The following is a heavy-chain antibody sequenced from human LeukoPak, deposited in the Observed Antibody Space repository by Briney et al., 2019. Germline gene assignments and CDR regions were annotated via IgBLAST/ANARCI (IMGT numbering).Heavy chain of an antibody. D-gene: IGHD1-26*01. CDR1: GFTVSNNY. J-gene: IGHJ5*02. CDR3: AGDREGP. Sequence: PGGSLRLSCAASGFTVSNNYMRWVRQAPGEGLEWGSSIYSGGATKYADSVKGRFTISRDNSKNTLYLQMNSPRCEDTPVFCCAGDREGPWGQGTLVTVSS. V-gene: IGHV3-53*01. CDR2: IYSGGAT.